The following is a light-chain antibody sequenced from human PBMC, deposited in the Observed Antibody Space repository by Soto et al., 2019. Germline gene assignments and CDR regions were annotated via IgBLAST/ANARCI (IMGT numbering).Light chain of an antibody. CDR2: DES. CDR3: QQFCNAPCT. CDR1: QRVRSY. J-gene: IGKJ1*01. Sequence: IVLTLSPATLSLSPGERATLSCRASQRVRSYLAWYLQRPGHAPSLLIYDESSSATGIPARFSGSGFGTDFTLTIASLEPEDFAVDFCQQFCNAPCTFGQGTKVDIK. V-gene: IGKV3-11*01.